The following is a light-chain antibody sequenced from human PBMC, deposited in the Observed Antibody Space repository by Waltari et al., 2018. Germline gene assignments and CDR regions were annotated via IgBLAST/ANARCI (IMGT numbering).Light chain of an antibody. Sequence: DIVLTQSPLSLPVTAGEPASISCRSSQSLLQSSGYNYFDWYLQKPGQSPQLLIYLGSTRASGVPDRFSGSGSGTDFTLKISRVEAEDVGIYYCMQALQDITFGQGTRLEIK. J-gene: IGKJ5*01. V-gene: IGKV2-28*01. CDR1: QSLLQSSGYNY. CDR2: LGS. CDR3: MQALQDIT.